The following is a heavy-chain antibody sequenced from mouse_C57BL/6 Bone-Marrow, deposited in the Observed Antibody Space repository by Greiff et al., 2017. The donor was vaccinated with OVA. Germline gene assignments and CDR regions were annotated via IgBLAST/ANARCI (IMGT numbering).Heavy chain of an antibody. CDR2: ILPGSGST. CDR1: GYTFTGYW. CDR3: VRGNWDEFAY. J-gene: IGHJ3*01. Sequence: QVQLKESGAELMKPGASVKLSCKATGYTFTGYWIEWVKQRPGHGLEWIGEILPGSGSTNYYEKFKGKATFTADTSSNTAYMQLSSLTTEDSAIYYCVRGNWDEFAYWGQGTLVTVSA. V-gene: IGHV1-9*01. D-gene: IGHD4-1*01.